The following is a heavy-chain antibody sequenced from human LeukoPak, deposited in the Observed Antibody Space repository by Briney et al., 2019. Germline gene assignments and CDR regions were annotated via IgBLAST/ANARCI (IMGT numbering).Heavy chain of an antibody. CDR2: INHSGST. J-gene: IGHJ4*02. CDR1: GGSFSGYY. D-gene: IGHD3-10*01. CDR3: VWYYYGSGGPGFDY. Sequence: SETLSLTCAVYGGSFSGYYWSWIRQPPGKVLEWIGEINHSGSTNYNPSLKSRVTISVDTSKNQFSLKLSSVTAADTAVYYCVWYYYGSGGPGFDYWGQGTLVTVSS. V-gene: IGHV4-34*01.